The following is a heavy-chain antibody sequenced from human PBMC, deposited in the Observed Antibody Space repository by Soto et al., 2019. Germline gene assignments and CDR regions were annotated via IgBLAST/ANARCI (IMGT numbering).Heavy chain of an antibody. CDR2: VSPENSNA. V-gene: IGHV1-8*01. CDR3: EVTTGY. Sequence: QVQVVQSRAEVKKPGASVKVSCKTSGYTFTDYDINWVRQAPGQGFEYMGWVSPENSNAGYAQQFRGRVSMTTNTLISTAYLELTDLRYEDTAVYYCEVTTGYWGQGTMVTVSS. CDR1: GYTFTDYD. D-gene: IGHD2-21*02. J-gene: IGHJ4*02.